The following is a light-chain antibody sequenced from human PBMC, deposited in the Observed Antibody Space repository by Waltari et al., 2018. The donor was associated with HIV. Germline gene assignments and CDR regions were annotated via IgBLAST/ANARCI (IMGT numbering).Light chain of an antibody. J-gene: IGLJ2*01. Sequence: QSALTQPPSASGSPGQSVTISCTGTGNDVGGYNYVSWYQLHPGKAPKLLIYDLTKRPSGVPDRFSGSKSGNTASLTVSGLQGDDEADYYCSSYAGSAVVFGGGTKLTVL. CDR2: DLT. V-gene: IGLV2-8*01. CDR1: GNDVGGYNY. CDR3: SSYAGSAVV.